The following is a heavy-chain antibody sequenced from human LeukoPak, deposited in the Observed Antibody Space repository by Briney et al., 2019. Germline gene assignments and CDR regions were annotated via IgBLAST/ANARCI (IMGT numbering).Heavy chain of an antibody. CDR3: ARGNYDSSDIPTDY. D-gene: IGHD3-22*01. CDR2: IRYDGSNK. CDR1: GFTFSSYG. V-gene: IGHV3-30*02. J-gene: IGHJ4*02. Sequence: GGSLRLSCAASGFTFSSYGMHWVRQAPGKGLEWVAFIRYDGSNKYYADSVKGRFTISRDNSKNTLYLQMNSLRAEDTAVYYCARGNYDSSDIPTDYWGQGTLVTVSS.